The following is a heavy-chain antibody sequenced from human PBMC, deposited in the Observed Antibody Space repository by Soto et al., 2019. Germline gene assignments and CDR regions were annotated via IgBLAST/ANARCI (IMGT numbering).Heavy chain of an antibody. V-gene: IGHV3-33*01. D-gene: IGHD1-1*01. CDR1: GFIFSSYG. J-gene: IGHJ6*02. CDR3: ASEELDLDNSNDNGMDG. CDR2: IWYDGGNK. Sequence: GGSLRLSXSASGFIFSSYGMHCVRQAPGKGPEWVAVIWYDGGNKKYADSVKGRFTISRDNSRNTMYLQMNSRRAEDTAVYYFASEELDLDNSNDNGMDGHRQGT.